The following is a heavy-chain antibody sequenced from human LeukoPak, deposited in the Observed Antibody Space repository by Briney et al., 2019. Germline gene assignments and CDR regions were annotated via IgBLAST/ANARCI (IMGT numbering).Heavy chain of an antibody. CDR2: INPNSGGT. J-gene: IGHJ2*01. D-gene: IGHD6-6*01. CDR3: ARDSTAAREPYWYFDL. CDR1: GYTFTGYY. Sequence: GASVKVSCKASGYTFTGYYMHWVRQAPGQGLEWMGWINPNSGGTNYAQKFQGWVTMTRDTSISTAYMELSRLRSDDTAVYYCARDSTAAREPYWYFDLWGRGTLVTVSS. V-gene: IGHV1-2*04.